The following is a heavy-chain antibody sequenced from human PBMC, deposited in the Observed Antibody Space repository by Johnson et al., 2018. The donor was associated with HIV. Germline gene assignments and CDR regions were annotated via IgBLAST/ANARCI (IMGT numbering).Heavy chain of an antibody. D-gene: IGHD2-15*01. CDR3: ASILVVAAQEADAFDI. CDR1: GFTFSSYA. CDR2: ISGSGGST. Sequence: VQVVESGGGVVQPGRSLRLSCAASGFTFSSYAMSWVRQAPGKGLEWVSAISGSGGSTYYADSVKGRFTISRDNSKNTLYLQMNSLRAEDTAVYYCASILVVAAQEADAFDIWGQGTIVTVSS. V-gene: IGHV3-23*04. J-gene: IGHJ3*02.